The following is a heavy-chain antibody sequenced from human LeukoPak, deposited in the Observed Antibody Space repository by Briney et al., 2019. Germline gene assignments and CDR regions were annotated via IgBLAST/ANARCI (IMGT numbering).Heavy chain of an antibody. J-gene: IGHJ3*02. Sequence: ASVKVSCKASGYAFTGYYMHWVRQAPGQRLEWMGWINPNSGGTNYAQKFQGRVTMTRDTSISTAYMELSRLRSDDTAVYYCARLKACSSTSCYPSNAFDIWGQGTMVTVSS. V-gene: IGHV1-2*02. D-gene: IGHD2-2*01. CDR3: ARLKACSSTSCYPSNAFDI. CDR1: GYAFTGYY. CDR2: INPNSGGT.